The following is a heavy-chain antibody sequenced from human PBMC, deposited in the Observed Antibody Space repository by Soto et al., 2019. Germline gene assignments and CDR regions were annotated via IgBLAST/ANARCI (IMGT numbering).Heavy chain of an antibody. Sequence: QVQLQQWGAGLLKPSETLSLTCAVYGGSFSGYSWSWVRQPPGQGLEWIGEINHSGSTNYNPSLKSRVTILVVTSKNQFALELSYVTAADTAVYCWARGDGPLGGGRGTLVTVSS. CDR1: GGSFSGYS. CDR3: ARGDGPLG. J-gene: IGHJ4*02. CDR2: INHSGST. V-gene: IGHV4-34*01.